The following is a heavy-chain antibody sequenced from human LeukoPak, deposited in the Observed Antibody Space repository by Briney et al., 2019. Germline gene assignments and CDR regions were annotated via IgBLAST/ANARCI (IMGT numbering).Heavy chain of an antibody. CDR2: IRSKAYGGTT. CDR1: GFTFGDYA. Sequence: PGGSLRLSCTASGFTFGDYAMSWFRQAPGKGLEWVGFIRSKAYGGTTEYAASVKGRFTISRDDSKSIAYLQMSSLKTEDTAVYYCTRDDSSSWRCAFDIWGQGTMVTVSS. J-gene: IGHJ3*02. V-gene: IGHV3-49*03. D-gene: IGHD6-13*01. CDR3: TRDDSSSWRCAFDI.